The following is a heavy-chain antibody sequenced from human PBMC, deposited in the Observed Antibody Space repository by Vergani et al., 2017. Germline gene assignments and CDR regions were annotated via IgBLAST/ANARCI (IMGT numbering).Heavy chain of an antibody. Sequence: QVQLVQSGAEVKKPGASVKVSCKVSGYTLTELSMHWVRQAPGKGLEWMGGFDPEDGETIYAQTFQGRVTMTEDTSTDTAYMELSSLRSEDTAVYYCARDGLGYCSSTSCYRDYYYYMDVWGKGTTVTVSS. CDR2: FDPEDGET. J-gene: IGHJ6*03. CDR1: GYTLTELS. V-gene: IGHV1-24*01. D-gene: IGHD2-2*02. CDR3: ARDGLGYCSSTSCYRDYYYYMDV.